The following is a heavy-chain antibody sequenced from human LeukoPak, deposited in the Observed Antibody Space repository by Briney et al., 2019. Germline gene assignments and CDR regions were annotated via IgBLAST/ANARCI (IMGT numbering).Heavy chain of an antibody. V-gene: IGHV3-7*01. Sequence: GRSLRLSCAASGFTFSSYWMSWVRQAPGKGLEWVANIKQDGSEKYYVDSVKGRFTISRDNSKNTLYLQMNSLRAEDTAVYYCAKDRTPKTYGRRGDYHDYWGQGTLVTVSS. CDR3: AKDRTPKTYGRRGDYHDY. CDR2: IKQDGSEK. J-gene: IGHJ4*02. CDR1: GFTFSSYW. D-gene: IGHD1-26*01.